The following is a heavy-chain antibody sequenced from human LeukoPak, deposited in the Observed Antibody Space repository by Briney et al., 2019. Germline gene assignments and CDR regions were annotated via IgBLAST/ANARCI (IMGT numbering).Heavy chain of an antibody. V-gene: IGHV4-39*07. Sequence: SETLSLTCTVSGGSISSSSYYWGWIRQPPGKGLEWIGSIYYSGSTYYNPSLKSRVTISVDTSKNQFSLKLSSVTAADTAVYYCARVRIAAATVFDYWGQGTLVTVSS. J-gene: IGHJ4*02. D-gene: IGHD6-13*01. CDR1: GGSISSSSYY. CDR2: IYYSGST. CDR3: ARVRIAAATVFDY.